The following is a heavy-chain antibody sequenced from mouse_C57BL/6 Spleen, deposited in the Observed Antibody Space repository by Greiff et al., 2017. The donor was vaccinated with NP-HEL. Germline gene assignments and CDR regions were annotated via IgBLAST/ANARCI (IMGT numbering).Heavy chain of an antibody. J-gene: IGHJ4*01. CDR2: INYDGSST. CDR1: GFTFSDYY. Sequence: EVKLMESEGGLVQPGSSMKLSCTASGFTFSDYYMAWVRQVPEKGLEWVANINYDGSSTYYLDSLKSRFIISRDNAKNILYLQMSSLKSEDTATYYCARGGLDFYYAMDYWGQGTSVTVSS. CDR3: ARGGLDFYYAMDY. V-gene: IGHV5-16*01. D-gene: IGHD3-3*01.